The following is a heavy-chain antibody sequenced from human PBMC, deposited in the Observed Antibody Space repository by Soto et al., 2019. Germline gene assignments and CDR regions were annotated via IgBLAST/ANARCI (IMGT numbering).Heavy chain of an antibody. Sequence: SETLSLTCTVSGGSISSGGYYWSWIRQHPGKGLEWIGYIYYSGSTYYNPSLKSRVTISVDTSKNQFSLKLSSVTAADTAVYYCASTPGGITIFGVHIYYFDYWVQGTLVTVSS. CDR3: ASTPGGITIFGVHIYYFDY. D-gene: IGHD3-3*01. CDR1: GGSISSGGYY. CDR2: IYYSGST. V-gene: IGHV4-31*03. J-gene: IGHJ4*02.